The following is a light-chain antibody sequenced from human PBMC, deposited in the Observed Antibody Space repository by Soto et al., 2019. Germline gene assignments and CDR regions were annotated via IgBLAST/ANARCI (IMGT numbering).Light chain of an antibody. CDR2: EVS. Sequence: QSALAQPPSASGSPGQSVTISCTGTSSDVGGYNFVSWYQHHPGKAPKVIIYEVSKRPSGVPNRFSGSKSGNTASLTVSGLQAEEEADYYCSSYAGSNIYVFGTGTKGTVL. J-gene: IGLJ1*01. V-gene: IGLV2-8*01. CDR1: SSDVGGYNF. CDR3: SSYAGSNIYV.